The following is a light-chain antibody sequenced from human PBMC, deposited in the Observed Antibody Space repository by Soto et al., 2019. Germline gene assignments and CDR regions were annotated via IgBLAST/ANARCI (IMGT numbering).Light chain of an antibody. CDR1: QTIGTY. J-gene: IGKJ5*01. Sequence: IQVTQSPSSLAASLGDRVTITCRARQTIGTYVIWYQQKPGKAPKLLIYDASDLETGVPSRFSGSGSGTDFTFTISSLQPEDIATYYCQQYDNRLITFGQGTRLEIK. V-gene: IGKV1-33*01. CDR3: QQYDNRLIT. CDR2: DAS.